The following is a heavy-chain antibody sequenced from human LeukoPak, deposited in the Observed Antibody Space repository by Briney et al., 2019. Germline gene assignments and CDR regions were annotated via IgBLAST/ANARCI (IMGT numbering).Heavy chain of an antibody. CDR3: ARVPDERFGEFGSYYYGMDV. CDR2: MDPNSGNT. D-gene: IGHD3-10*01. J-gene: IGHJ6*02. V-gene: IGHV1-8*01. Sequence: ASVKVSCKASGYTFTSYDINWVRQASGEGLEWMGWMDPNSGNTGYAQKFHGRVTMTRNTSISTAYMELSSLRSEDTAVYYCARVPDERFGEFGSYYYGMDVWGQGTTVTVSS. CDR1: GYTFTSYD.